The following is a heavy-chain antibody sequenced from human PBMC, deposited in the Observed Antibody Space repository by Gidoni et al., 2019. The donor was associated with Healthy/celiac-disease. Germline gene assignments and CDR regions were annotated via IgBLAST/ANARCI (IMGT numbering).Heavy chain of an antibody. CDR2: IIPILGIA. CDR3: ARDSIAARPEQNYFDY. V-gene: IGHV1-69*04. D-gene: IGHD6-6*01. CDR1: GGTFSSYA. J-gene: IGHJ4*02. Sequence: EVKKPGSSVKVSCKASGGTFSSYAISWVRQAPGQGLEWMGRIIPILGIANYAQKFQGRVTITADKSTSTAYMELSSLRSEDTAVYYCARDSIAARPEQNYFDYWGQGTLVTVSS.